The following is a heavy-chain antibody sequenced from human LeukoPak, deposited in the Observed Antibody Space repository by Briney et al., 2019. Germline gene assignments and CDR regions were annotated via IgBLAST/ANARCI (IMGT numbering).Heavy chain of an antibody. CDR1: GFTFSSYW. J-gene: IGHJ6*03. Sequence: PGGSLRLSCAASGFTFSSYWMHWVRQAPGKGLVWVSRINSDGSSTSYADAVKGRFTISRDNAKNTLYLQMNSLRAEETAVYYCARIYSGSYYSRYMDVWGKGTTVTVSS. CDR2: INSDGSST. V-gene: IGHV3-74*01. D-gene: IGHD1-26*01. CDR3: ARIYSGSYYSRYMDV.